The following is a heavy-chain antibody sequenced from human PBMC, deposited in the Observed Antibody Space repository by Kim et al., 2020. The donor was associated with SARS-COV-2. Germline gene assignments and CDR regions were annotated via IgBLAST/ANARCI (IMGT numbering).Heavy chain of an antibody. CDR3: ARDWAAAGTTPFDY. Sequence: SETLSLTCTVSGGSISSSSYYWGWIRQPPGKGLEWIGSIYYSGSTYYNPSLKSRVTISVDTSKNQFSLKLSSVTAADTAVYYCARDWAAAGTTPFDYWGQGTLVTVSS. CDR1: GGSISSSSYY. J-gene: IGHJ4*02. CDR2: IYYSGST. D-gene: IGHD6-13*01. V-gene: IGHV4-39*07.